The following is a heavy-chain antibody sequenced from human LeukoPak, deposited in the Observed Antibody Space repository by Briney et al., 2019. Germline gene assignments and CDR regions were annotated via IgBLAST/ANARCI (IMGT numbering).Heavy chain of an antibody. CDR2: IKEDGSER. J-gene: IGHJ3*02. CDR1: GFTFSTYW. Sequence: GGSLRLSCAASGFTFSTYWMSWIRQAPGKGLEWVANIKEDGSERYYVDSVKGRFTVSRDNAKNSVFLQINSLRVEDTAVYYCAGRIFDIWGQGTMVTVSS. D-gene: IGHD1-26*01. V-gene: IGHV3-7*01. CDR3: AGRIFDI.